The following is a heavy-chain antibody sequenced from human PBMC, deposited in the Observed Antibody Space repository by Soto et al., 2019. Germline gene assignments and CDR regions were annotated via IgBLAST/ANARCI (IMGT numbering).Heavy chain of an antibody. V-gene: IGHV1-18*03. CDR2: ISGDNVNR. D-gene: IGHD6-13*01. CDR3: GREGQQLAQEQYFQFNGVDE. J-gene: IGHJ6*02. Sequence: QVHLVQSGVEVKKPGASVKVSCTAHGYNLREYGVSWLRQVPGQGFEWMGWISGDNVNRRSSQRFQDRLTMTTATSTNTFSMDLRSLRSYNMAVYFCGREGQQLAQEQYFQFNGVDEWGQWNSVTVSS. CDR1: GYNLREYG.